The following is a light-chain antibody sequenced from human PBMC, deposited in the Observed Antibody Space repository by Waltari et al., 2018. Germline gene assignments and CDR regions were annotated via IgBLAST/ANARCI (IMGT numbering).Light chain of an antibody. J-gene: IGKJ4*01. V-gene: IGKV3-11*01. CDR1: QSVSNF. CDR3: QQRANWPPLT. Sequence: EIVLPQSPATLSLSPGDRATLSCRASQSVSNFWAWYQQKPGQAPRPLIHQASNRATGIPARFSGRGSGTDFTLTISSLEPGDSAVYYCQQRANWPPLTFGGGPGWRS. CDR2: QAS.